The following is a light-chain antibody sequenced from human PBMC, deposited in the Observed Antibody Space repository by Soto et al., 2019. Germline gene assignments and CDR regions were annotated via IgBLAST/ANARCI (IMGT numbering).Light chain of an antibody. CDR1: QGISSY. CDR2: AAS. Sequence: DIQVTQSPSFLSASVGDRVTITCRASQGISSYLAWYQQKPGKPPNLLVYAASTLQSGVPSRFSGSGSGTEFTLTISSLQPEDFATYYCQQLNNYPRTFGQGTKVEIK. J-gene: IGKJ1*01. V-gene: IGKV1-9*01. CDR3: QQLNNYPRT.